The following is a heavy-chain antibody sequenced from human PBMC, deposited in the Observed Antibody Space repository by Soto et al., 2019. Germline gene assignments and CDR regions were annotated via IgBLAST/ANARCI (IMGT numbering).Heavy chain of an antibody. D-gene: IGHD6-25*01. CDR1: GFTFSTYY. CDR2: MNPNTGNT. CDR3: ARRKERSGPHYFDY. Sequence: ASVKVSCKTSGFTFSTYYVSWVRQASGQGLEWMGWMNPNTGNTGYAQNFQGRVTMTRNTSISTAYMELSSLRSEDTAVYFCARRKERSGPHYFDYWGQGTLGTGSS. J-gene: IGHJ4*02. V-gene: IGHV1-8*01.